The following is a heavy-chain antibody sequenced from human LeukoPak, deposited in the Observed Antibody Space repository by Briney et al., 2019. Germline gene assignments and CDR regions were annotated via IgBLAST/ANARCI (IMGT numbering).Heavy chain of an antibody. CDR1: GFTFSIYE. CDR3: ARDPLRYFDWFPSWVDP. Sequence: PGGSLRLSCAASGFTFSIYEMYWVRQVPGKGLEWVSYISSSGSTIYYADSVKGRFTISRDNAKNSLYLQMNSLRAEDTAVYYCARDPLRYFDWFPSWVDPWGQGTLVTVSS. V-gene: IGHV3-48*03. J-gene: IGHJ5*02. CDR2: ISSSGSTI. D-gene: IGHD3-9*01.